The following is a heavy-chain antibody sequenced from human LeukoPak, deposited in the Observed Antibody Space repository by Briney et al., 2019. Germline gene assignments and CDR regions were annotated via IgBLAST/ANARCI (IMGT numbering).Heavy chain of an antibody. D-gene: IGHD6-13*01. Sequence: GESLKISCKGSAYTFTSHWIVWVRQMPGKGVEWLGHIWPGDSDTRYSPSFQGQVTISADKSISTAYLQWSSLKASDTAMYYCARLSAQQLVPDYWGQGTLVTVSS. J-gene: IGHJ4*02. CDR2: IWPGDSDT. CDR3: ARLSAQQLVPDY. V-gene: IGHV5-51*01. CDR1: AYTFTSHW.